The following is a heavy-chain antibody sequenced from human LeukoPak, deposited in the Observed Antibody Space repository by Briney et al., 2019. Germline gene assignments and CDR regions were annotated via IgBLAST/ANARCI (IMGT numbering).Heavy chain of an antibody. CDR1: GGTFSSYA. CDR2: IIPIFGTA. V-gene: IGHV1-69*13. J-gene: IGHJ4*02. Sequence: ASVKVSCKASGGTFSSYAISWVRQAPGQGLEWMGGIIPIFGTANYAQKFQGRVTITADESTSTAYMELSSLRSEDTAVYYCARDRIVGARSFDYWGQGTLVTVSS. CDR3: ARDRIVGARSFDY. D-gene: IGHD1-26*01.